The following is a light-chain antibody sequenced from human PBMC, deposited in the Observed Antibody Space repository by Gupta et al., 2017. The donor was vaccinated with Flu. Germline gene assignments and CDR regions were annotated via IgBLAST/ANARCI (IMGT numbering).Light chain of an antibody. CDR1: NIAIKS. Sequence: NIAIKSVHWYQQKPGQAPLLVVYDDSDRPSGIPERFSAFNSGNTATLTISGVEAGDEADYYCQVWDNDSHHHVVFGGGTKLTVL. J-gene: IGLJ2*01. CDR3: QVWDNDSHHHVV. CDR2: DDS. V-gene: IGLV3-21*02.